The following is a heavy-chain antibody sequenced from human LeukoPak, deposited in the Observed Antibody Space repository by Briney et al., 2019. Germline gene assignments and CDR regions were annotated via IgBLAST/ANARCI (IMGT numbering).Heavy chain of an antibody. CDR2: IIPIFGTA. D-gene: IGHD2-2*01. J-gene: IGHJ1*01. V-gene: IGHV1-69*05. CDR3: ASPVPAATQSEYFQH. Sequence: SVKVSCKAFGGTFSSYAISWVRQAPGQGLEWMGRIIPIFGTANYAQKFQGRVTITTDESTSTAYMELSSLRSEDTAVYYCASPVPAATQSEYFQHWGQGTLVTVSS. CDR1: GGTFSSYA.